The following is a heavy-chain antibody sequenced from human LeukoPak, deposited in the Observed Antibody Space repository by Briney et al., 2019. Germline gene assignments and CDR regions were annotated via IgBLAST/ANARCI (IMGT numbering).Heavy chain of an antibody. D-gene: IGHD5-12*01. CDR2: IYYSGST. Sequence: KPSETLSLTCTVSGGSINTNYWSWIRQPPGKGLEWIGYIYYSGSTYYNPSLKSRVTISVDTSKNQFSLKLSSVTAADTAVYYCARLGSGYDFDYWGQGTLVTVSS. J-gene: IGHJ4*02. CDR3: ARLGSGYDFDY. CDR1: GGSINTNY. V-gene: IGHV4-59*08.